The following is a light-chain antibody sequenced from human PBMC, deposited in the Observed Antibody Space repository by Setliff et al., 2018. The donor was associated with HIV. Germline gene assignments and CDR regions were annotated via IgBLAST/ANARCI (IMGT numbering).Light chain of an antibody. CDR1: SSNIGSNT. J-gene: IGLJ2*01. CDR2: SNT. V-gene: IGLV1-44*01. CDR3: ASWDDSLNVVA. Sequence: QPVLTQPPSASGTPGQRVTISCSGSSSNIGSNTVNWYQQLPGTAPKLLIYSNTQRPSGVPDRFSGSKSGTSASLAISGLQSEDEADYYCASWDDSLNVVAFGGGTKVTVL.